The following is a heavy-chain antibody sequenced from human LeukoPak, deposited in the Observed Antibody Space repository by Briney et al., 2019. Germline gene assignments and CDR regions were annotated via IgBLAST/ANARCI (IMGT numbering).Heavy chain of an antibody. D-gene: IGHD6-6*01. Sequence: SGPALVKPTQTLTLTCTFSGFSLSTSGMCVSWIRQPPGKSLEWLARIDWDDDKYYSTSLKTRLTISKDTSKNQVVLTMTNMDPVDTATYYCARRLALVQGSYYYYYMDVWGKGTTVTVSS. J-gene: IGHJ6*03. V-gene: IGHV2-70*11. CDR1: GFSLSTSGMC. CDR3: ARRLALVQGSYYYYYMDV. CDR2: IDWDDDK.